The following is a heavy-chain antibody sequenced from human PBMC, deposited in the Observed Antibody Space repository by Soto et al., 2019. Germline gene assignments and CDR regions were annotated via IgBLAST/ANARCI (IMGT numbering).Heavy chain of an antibody. J-gene: IGHJ3*02. Sequence: DVQRVESGGGLVQPGRSLRLSCAASGFTFEDYAMHLVRQAPGKGPDWVSGISWNSGNIGYAETVKGRFTISRDNAKNSVYLQMTSLRAEDTALYYCVKDGLTSVFLLVYAGSDIWGHGQMVNVAS. V-gene: IGHV3-9*01. CDR3: VKDGLTSVFLLVYAGSDI. CDR1: GFTFEDYA. D-gene: IGHD2-8*01. CDR2: ISWNSGNI.